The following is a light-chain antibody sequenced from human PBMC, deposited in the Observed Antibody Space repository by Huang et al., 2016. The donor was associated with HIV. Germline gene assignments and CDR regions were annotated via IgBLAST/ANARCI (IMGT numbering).Light chain of an antibody. CDR3: QQYSNWPRT. CDR1: QSLSNT. Sequence: EIVMTQSPATLSVSPGDRVTLSCRASQSLSNTLAWYQQRPGQAPRLLIYGASTRAAGVPVRFSGGGSGTDFTLTITVLQFEDFAVYYCQQYSNWPRTFGQGTKV. CDR2: GAS. J-gene: IGKJ1*01. V-gene: IGKV3-15*01.